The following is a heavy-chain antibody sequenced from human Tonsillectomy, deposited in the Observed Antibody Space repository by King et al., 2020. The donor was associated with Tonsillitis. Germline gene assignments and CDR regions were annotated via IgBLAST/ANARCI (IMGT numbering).Heavy chain of an antibody. CDR2: IYYSGST. Sequence: VQLQESGPGLVKPSETLSLTCTVSGGSISSYYWSWIRQPPGKGLEWIRYIYYSGSTNYNPSLKSRVTISVDTSKNQFSLKLSSVTAADTAVYYCARDWVGYCSSTSCPSYYGMDVWGQGTTVTVSS. CDR1: GGSISSYY. D-gene: IGHD2-2*01. J-gene: IGHJ6*02. V-gene: IGHV4-59*01. CDR3: ARDWVGYCSSTSCPSYYGMDV.